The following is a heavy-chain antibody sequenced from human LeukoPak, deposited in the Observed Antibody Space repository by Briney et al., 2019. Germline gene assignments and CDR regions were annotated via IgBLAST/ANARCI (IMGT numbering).Heavy chain of an antibody. Sequence: GGSLRLSCAASGFTVSSNYMSWVRQAPGKGLEWVSVIYSGGSTYYADSVKGRFTISRDNSRNTVYLEMNSLRVDDTAVYYCARGSRELDYWGQGTLVIVSS. J-gene: IGHJ4*02. V-gene: IGHV3-66*01. D-gene: IGHD5-24*01. CDR2: IYSGGST. CDR3: ARGSRELDY. CDR1: GFTVSSNY.